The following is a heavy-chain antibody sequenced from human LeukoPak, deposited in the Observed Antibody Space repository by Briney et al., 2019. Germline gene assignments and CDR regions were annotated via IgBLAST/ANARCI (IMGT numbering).Heavy chain of an antibody. CDR3: ARHDNDFWSGAGRDY. V-gene: IGHV1-69*13. Sequence: ASVKVSCKASGYTFTSYGISWVRQAPGQGLEWMGGIIPIFGTANYAQKFQGRVTITADESTSTAYMELSSLRSEDTAVYYCARHDNDFWSGAGRDYWGQGTLVTVSS. J-gene: IGHJ4*02. CDR1: GYTFTSYG. CDR2: IIPIFGTA. D-gene: IGHD3-3*01.